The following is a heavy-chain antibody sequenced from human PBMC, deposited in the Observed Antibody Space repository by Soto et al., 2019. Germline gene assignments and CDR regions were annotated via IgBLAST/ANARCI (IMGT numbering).Heavy chain of an antibody. V-gene: IGHV3-7*01. CDR2: IKQDGSEK. CDR1: GFTFSSYW. J-gene: IGHJ3*02. CDR3: ARVESSRLDAFDI. Sequence: GGSLRLSCAASGFTFSSYWMSWVRQAPGKGLEWVANIKQDGSEKYYVDSVKGRFTISRDNAKNSLYLQMNSLRAEDTAVYYCARVESSRLDAFDIWGQGTMVTVSS. D-gene: IGHD2-21*01.